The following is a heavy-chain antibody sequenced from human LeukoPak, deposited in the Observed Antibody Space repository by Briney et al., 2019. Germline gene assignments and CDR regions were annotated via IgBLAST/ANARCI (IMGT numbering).Heavy chain of an antibody. D-gene: IGHD2-15*01. J-gene: IGHJ4*02. CDR3: ARRGYCSVDSCFPFDY. CDR2: ISGSSATI. CDR1: GFTFRSNS. Sequence: PGRSLRLSCAASGFTFRSNSMSWVRQAPGKGLEWVSYISGSSATIYYVDSVRGRFTISRDNAKNALYLQMNSTRDEDTAVYYCARRGYCSVDSCFPFDYWGQGSLVTVSS. V-gene: IGHV3-48*02.